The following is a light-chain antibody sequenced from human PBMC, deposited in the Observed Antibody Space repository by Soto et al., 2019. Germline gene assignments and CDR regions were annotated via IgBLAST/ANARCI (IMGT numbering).Light chain of an antibody. V-gene: IGKV1-33*01. CDR3: QQYFHRLLT. CDR2: DAS. J-gene: IGKJ4*01. Sequence: DIQMTQSPSSLSASIGDRVTITCQASQDISNNLNWYQQKPGKAPKLLIYDASNLKTGVPSRFSGSGSETDFTFTISSLQPEDIATYYSQQYFHRLLTFGGGTKVEI. CDR1: QDISNN.